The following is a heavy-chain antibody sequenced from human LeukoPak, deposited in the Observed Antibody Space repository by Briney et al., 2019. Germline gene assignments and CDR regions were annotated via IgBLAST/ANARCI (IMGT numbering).Heavy chain of an antibody. D-gene: IGHD3-3*01. CDR3: ATYDFWSGYLRDY. CDR1: GFTFSSYA. Sequence: PGASLRLSCAASGFTFSSYAMSWVRQAPGKGLEWVSAISGSGGSTYYADSVKGRFTISRDNSKNTLYLQMNSLRAEDTAVYYCATYDFWSGYLRDYWGQGTLVTVSS. J-gene: IGHJ4*02. V-gene: IGHV3-23*01. CDR2: ISGSGGST.